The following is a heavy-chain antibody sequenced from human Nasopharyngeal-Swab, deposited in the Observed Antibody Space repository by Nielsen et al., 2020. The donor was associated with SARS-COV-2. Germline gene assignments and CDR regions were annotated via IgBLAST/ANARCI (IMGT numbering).Heavy chain of an antibody. D-gene: IGHD1-1*01. J-gene: IGHJ3*02. CDR1: GYNFTSYW. Sequence: KVSCKGSGYNFTSYWIGWVRQMPGKGLEWMGIIYPGDSDTRYSPSFQGQVTISVDKSISTAYLHWPSLKASDTAIYYCARRDPFWKKDAFDIWGQGTLVTVSS. CDR3: ARRDPFWKKDAFDI. V-gene: IGHV5-51*01. CDR2: IYPGDSDT.